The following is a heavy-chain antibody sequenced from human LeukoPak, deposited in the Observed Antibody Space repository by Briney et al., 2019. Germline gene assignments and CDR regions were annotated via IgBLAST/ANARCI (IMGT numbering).Heavy chain of an antibody. CDR2: INTNTGNP. CDR1: GYTFTSYA. J-gene: IGHJ5*02. V-gene: IGHV7-4-1*02. D-gene: IGHD2-2*01. CDR3: ARDSLPTEYCSSTSCYLNWFDP. Sequence: GASVTVSCKASGYTFTSYAMNWVRQAPGQGLEWMGWINTNTGNPTYAQGFTGRFVFSLDTSVSTAYLQISSLKAEDTAVYYCARDSLPTEYCSSTSCYLNWFDPWGQGTLVTVSS.